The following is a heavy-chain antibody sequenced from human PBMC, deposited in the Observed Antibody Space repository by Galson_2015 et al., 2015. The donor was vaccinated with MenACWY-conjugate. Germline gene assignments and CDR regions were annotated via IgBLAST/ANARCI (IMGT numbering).Heavy chain of an antibody. D-gene: IGHD5-24*01. CDR2: ISPDGSVT. V-gene: IGHV3-74*01. J-gene: IGHJ5*02. CDR1: GFTFNQYW. CDR3: IRGNDGYGRFDP. Sequence: SLRLSCAASGFTFNQYWMHWVRQAPGKGLVWVSRISPDGSVTNYADSVRGRLTLSRDNAKNTLYLQMNSLRGDDTAVYYCIRGNDGYGRFDPWGQGTLVTVSS.